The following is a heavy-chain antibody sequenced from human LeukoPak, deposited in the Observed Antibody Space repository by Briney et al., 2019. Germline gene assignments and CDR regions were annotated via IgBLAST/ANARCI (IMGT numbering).Heavy chain of an antibody. CDR2: IKQDGSEK. J-gene: IGHJ4*02. D-gene: IGHD3-22*01. Sequence: GGSLRLSCAASGFTFSSYWMSWVRQAPGKGLEWVANIKQDGSEKYYVVSVKGRFTISRDNAKNSLYLQMNSLRAEDTAVYYCARDLALMYYDSSGYLPGWGQGTLVTVSS. V-gene: IGHV3-7*01. CDR1: GFTFSSYW. CDR3: ARDLALMYYDSSGYLPG.